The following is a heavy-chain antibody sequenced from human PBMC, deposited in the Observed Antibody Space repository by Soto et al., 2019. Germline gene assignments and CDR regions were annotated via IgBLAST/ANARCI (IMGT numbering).Heavy chain of an antibody. CDR3: ARDRGGGYYDSSGYEIDY. V-gene: IGHV3-21*01. CDR2: ISSSSSYM. CDR1: GFTFSSYS. Sequence: GGSLRLSCAASGFTFSSYSMNWVRQAPGKGLEWVSSISSSSSYMYYADSVKGRFTISRDNAKNSLYLQMNSLRAGDTAVYYCARDRGGGYYDSSGYEIDYWGQGTLVTVSS. D-gene: IGHD3-22*01. J-gene: IGHJ4*02.